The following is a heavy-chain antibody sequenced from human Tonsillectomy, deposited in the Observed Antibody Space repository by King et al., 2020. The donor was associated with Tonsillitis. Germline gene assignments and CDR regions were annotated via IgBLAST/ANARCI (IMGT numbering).Heavy chain of an antibody. Sequence: VQLVESGAEGKKPGESLKISCAASGYNFANYWIVWVRQMPGKGLEWMGIIYPGDSQTIYSPSFQGQVTMSADKSISTAYLQWRSLRASDTAMYYCARRSYCDGDCTLHSHHYHGMDVWGQGTTVTVSS. V-gene: IGHV5-51*01. CDR3: ARRSYCDGDCTLHSHHYHGMDV. CDR2: IYPGDSQT. CDR1: GYNFANYW. D-gene: IGHD2-21*02. J-gene: IGHJ6*02.